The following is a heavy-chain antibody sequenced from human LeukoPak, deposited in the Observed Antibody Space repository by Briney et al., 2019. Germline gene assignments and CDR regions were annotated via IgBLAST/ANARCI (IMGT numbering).Heavy chain of an antibody. CDR1: GGTFSSYA. V-gene: IGHV1-69*05. CDR2: IIPIFGTA. J-gene: IGHJ4*02. Sequence: ASVKVSCKASGGTFSSYAISWVRQAPGQGLEWMGGIIPIFGTADYAQKFQGRVTITTDESTSTAYMELSSLGSEDTAVYYCASKSIVGATEPFDYWGQGTLVTVSS. CDR3: ASKSIVGATEPFDY. D-gene: IGHD1-26*01.